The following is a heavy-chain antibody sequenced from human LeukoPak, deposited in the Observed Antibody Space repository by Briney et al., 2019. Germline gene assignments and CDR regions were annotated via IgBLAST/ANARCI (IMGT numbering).Heavy chain of an antibody. V-gene: IGHV3-23*01. CDR3: AKASASGWYLYGFDI. CDR2: ISGSGGST. CDR1: GFTFSTYA. D-gene: IGHD6-19*01. Sequence: GGSLRLSCAASGFTFSTYAMNWVRQAPGKGLEWVSAISGSGGSTYYADSVKGRFTISRDSSKNTLYLQMNSLGAEDTAIYYCAKASASGWYLYGFDIWGRGTMVTVSS. J-gene: IGHJ3*02.